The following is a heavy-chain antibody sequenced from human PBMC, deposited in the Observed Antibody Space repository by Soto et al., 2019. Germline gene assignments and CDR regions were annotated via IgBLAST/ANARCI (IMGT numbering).Heavy chain of an antibody. V-gene: IGHV1-18*01. CDR3: AREYGSGSRFDY. CDR1: GYTFTSYG. CDR2: ISAYNGNT. D-gene: IGHD3-10*01. J-gene: IGHJ4*02. Sequence: QVQLVQSGAEVKKPGASVKGSCKASGYTFTSYGISWVRQAPGQGLEWMGWISAYNGNTNYAQKLQCRVTMTTDTSTSIGYMELRSLRSDDTAVYYCAREYGSGSRFDYWGQGALVTVSS.